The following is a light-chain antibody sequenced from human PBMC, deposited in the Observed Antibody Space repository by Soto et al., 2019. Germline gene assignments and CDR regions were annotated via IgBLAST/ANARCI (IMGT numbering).Light chain of an antibody. J-gene: IGLJ3*02. CDR1: SSDVGSYKS. CDR3: CSYAGSYSWV. Sequence: QSVLTQPRSVSASPGQSVTISCTGTSSDVGSYKSVSWYQQYPGKAPKLMIYDVNKRPSGVPDRFSGSKSGNTASLTISWLQAEDESDYYCCSYAGSYSWVFGGGTKLTVL. CDR2: DVN. V-gene: IGLV2-11*01.